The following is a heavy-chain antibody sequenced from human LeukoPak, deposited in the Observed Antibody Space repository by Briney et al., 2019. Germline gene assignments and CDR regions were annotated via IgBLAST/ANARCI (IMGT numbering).Heavy chain of an antibody. CDR1: GGSFSGYY. D-gene: IGHD1-26*01. Sequence: SETLSLTCAVYGGSFSGYYWSWVRQPPGKGLEWVGEINHSGSTNYDPSLKSRVTISVDTSKNQFSLKLSSVTAADTAVYYCAIAAGRDTTSGLDFDYLVQRRLVTLSS. CDR2: INHSGST. V-gene: IGHV4-34*01. CDR3: AIAAGRDTTSGLDFDY. J-gene: IGHJ4*02.